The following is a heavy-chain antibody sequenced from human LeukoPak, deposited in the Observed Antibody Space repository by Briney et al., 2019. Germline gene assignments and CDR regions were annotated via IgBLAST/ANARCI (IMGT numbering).Heavy chain of an antibody. CDR2: IYYSGST. V-gene: IGHV4-39*01. CDR1: GGSISSSSYY. CDR3: ARRDGAVADHYFDN. J-gene: IGHJ4*02. Sequence: SETLSLTCTVSGGSISSSSYYWGWIRQPPGKGLEWIGSIYYSGSTYYNPSLKSRVTISVDTSKNQFSLKLSSVTAADTAVYYCARRDGAVADHYFDNWGQGTLVTVSS. D-gene: IGHD6-19*01.